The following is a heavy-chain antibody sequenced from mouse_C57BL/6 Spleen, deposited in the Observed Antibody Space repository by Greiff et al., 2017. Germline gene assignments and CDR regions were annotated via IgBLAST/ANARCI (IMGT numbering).Heavy chain of an antibody. CDR3: TRWNYYGSSPFTY. CDR1: GFTFSSYA. J-gene: IGHJ3*01. Sequence: EVKLMESGEGLVKPGGSLKLSCAASGFTFSSYAMSWVRQTPEKRLEWVACISSGGDYIYYADTVKGRVTITRDNATNTRYLQMSSLKSEDTAMYYCTRWNYYGSSPFTYWGQGTLVTVSA. CDR2: ISSGGDYI. V-gene: IGHV5-9-1*02. D-gene: IGHD1-1*01.